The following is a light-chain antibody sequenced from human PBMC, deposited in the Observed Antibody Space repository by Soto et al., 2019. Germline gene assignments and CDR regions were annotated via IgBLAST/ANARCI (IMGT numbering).Light chain of an antibody. CDR3: QQRSNWRGT. J-gene: IGKJ1*01. CDR2: DAS. V-gene: IGKV3-11*01. Sequence: EIVMTQSPATLSVSPGGRATLSCRASQSISTKLAWYQQKPGQAPRLLIYDASNRATGIPARFSGSGSGTDFTLTISSLEPEDFAVYYCQQRSNWRGTFGQGTKVDIK. CDR1: QSISTK.